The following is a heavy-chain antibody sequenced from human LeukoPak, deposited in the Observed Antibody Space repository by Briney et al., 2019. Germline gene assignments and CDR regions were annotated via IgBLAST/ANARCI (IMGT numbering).Heavy chain of an antibody. V-gene: IGHV4-61*02. CDR1: GGSISSGSYY. J-gene: IGHJ4*02. CDR2: IYTSGST. D-gene: IGHD6-25*01. CDR3: ARSKAVGYFDY. Sequence: SETLSLTCTVSGGSISSGSYYWSWIRQPAGKGLEWIGRIYTSGSTNYNPSLKSRVTISVDTSKNQFSLKLSSVTAADTAVYYCARSKAVGYFDYWGQGTLVTVSS.